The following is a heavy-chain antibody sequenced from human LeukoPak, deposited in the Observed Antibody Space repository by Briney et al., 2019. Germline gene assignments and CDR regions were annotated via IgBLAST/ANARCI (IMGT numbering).Heavy chain of an antibody. CDR2: ISGSGGST. CDR3: AKSHVDTAMGRSWFDP. CDR1: GFTFSSYA. V-gene: IGHV3-23*01. J-gene: IGHJ5*02. Sequence: GGSLRLSCAASGFTFSSYAMSWVRQAPGKGLEWVSAISGSGGSTYYADSVKGRFTISRDNSKNTLYLQMNSLRAEDTAVYYCAKSHVDTAMGRSWFDPWGQGTLVTVSS. D-gene: IGHD5-18*01.